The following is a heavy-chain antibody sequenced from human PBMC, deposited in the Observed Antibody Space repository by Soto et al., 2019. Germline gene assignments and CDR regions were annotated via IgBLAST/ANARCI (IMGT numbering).Heavy chain of an antibody. Sequence: GSLRLSCAASGFTFSDYYMSWIRQAPGKGLEWVSYISSSGSTIYYADSVKGRFTISRDNAKNSLYLQMNSLRAEDTAVYYCARDKVTTGYLEYYYYMDVWGKGTTVTVSS. J-gene: IGHJ6*03. V-gene: IGHV3-11*01. CDR1: GFTFSDYY. D-gene: IGHD4-17*01. CDR2: ISSSGSTI. CDR3: ARDKVTTGYLEYYYYMDV.